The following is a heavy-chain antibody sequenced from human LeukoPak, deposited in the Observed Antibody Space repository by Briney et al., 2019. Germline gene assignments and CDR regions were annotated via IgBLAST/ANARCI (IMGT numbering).Heavy chain of an antibody. D-gene: IGHD2-15*01. V-gene: IGHV4-31*03. CDR1: GGSISSGGYY. Sequence: PSETLSLTCTVSGGSISSGGYYWSWIRQHPGKGLEWIGYIYYSGSTYYNPSLKSRVTISVDTSKNQFSLKLSSVTAADTAVYYCARVNQPYCSGGSCYYKLLFYFDYWGQGTLVTVPS. CDR2: IYYSGST. J-gene: IGHJ4*02. CDR3: ARVNQPYCSGGSCYYKLLFYFDY.